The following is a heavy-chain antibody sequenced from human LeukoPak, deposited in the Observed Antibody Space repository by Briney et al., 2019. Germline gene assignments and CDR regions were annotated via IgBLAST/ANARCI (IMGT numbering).Heavy chain of an antibody. CDR3: ARGDSGYINYYGMDV. CDR1: GFTVSSNY. V-gene: IGHV3-66*01. Sequence: GRSLRLSCAASGFTVSSNYMSWVRQAPGKGLEWVSVIYSGGSTYYADSVKGRFTISRDNSKNTLYLQMNSLRAEDTAVYYCARGDSGYINYYGMDVWGQGTTVTVSS. D-gene: IGHD4/OR15-4a*01. CDR2: IYSGGST. J-gene: IGHJ6*02.